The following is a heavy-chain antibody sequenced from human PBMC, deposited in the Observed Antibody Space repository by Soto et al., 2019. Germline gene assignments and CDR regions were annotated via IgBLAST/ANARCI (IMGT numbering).Heavy chain of an antibody. CDR2: IIPIFGTA. CDR3: TTLVVPGAPLIY. V-gene: IGHV1-69*05. Sequence: SVKVSCKASGGTFSSYAISWVRQAPGQGLEWMGGIIPIFGTANYADSVKGRFTTSRDNTKNTLYLQMSSLRGEDTAVYYCTTLVVPGAPLIYWGQGTLVTVSS. J-gene: IGHJ4*02. D-gene: IGHD2-2*01. CDR1: GGTFSSYA.